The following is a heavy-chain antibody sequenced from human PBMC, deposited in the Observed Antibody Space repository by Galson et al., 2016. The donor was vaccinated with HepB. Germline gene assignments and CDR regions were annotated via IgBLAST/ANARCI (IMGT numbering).Heavy chain of an antibody. CDR1: GFTVSSTY. Sequence: SLRLSCAASGFTVSSTYMTWVRQAPGKGLEWVTAISGSGSSTYYADSVKGRFTISRDKSSNTLYLQMNTLIAEDTAVYYCAKGRRSGCSNTSCYPFDYWGQGTLVTVSS. V-gene: IGHV3-23*01. J-gene: IGHJ4*02. D-gene: IGHD2-2*01. CDR2: ISGSGSST. CDR3: AKGRRSGCSNTSCYPFDY.